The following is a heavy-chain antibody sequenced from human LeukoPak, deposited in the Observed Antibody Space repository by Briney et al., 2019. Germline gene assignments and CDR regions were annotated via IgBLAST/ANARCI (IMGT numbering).Heavy chain of an antibody. J-gene: IGHJ5*02. CDR1: GGSISSYY. CDR2: IYYSGST. D-gene: IGHD2-2*01. CDR3: ADGGYCSSTSCYPNWFDP. V-gene: IGHV4-59*01. Sequence: PSETLSLPCTVSGGSISSYYWSWIRQPPGKGLEWIGYIYYSGSTNYNPSLKSRVTISVDTSKNQFSLKLRSVTAADTAVYYCADGGYCSSTSCYPNWFDPWGQGTLVTVSS.